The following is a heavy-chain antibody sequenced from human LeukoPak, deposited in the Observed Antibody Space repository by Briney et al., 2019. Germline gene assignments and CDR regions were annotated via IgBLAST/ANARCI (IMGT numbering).Heavy chain of an antibody. V-gene: IGHV3-30*18. CDR3: AKDLVAGRNPGLRNWYYRMDV. CDR2: ISYDGSNK. CDR1: GFTFSSYG. Sequence: GGPLRLSCAASGFTFSSYGMHWVRQAPGKGLEWVAVISYDGSNKYYADSVKGRFTISRDNSKNTLYLQMNSVRAEDPAVYYCAKDLVAGRNPGLRNWYYRMDVWGQGTTVTVSS. D-gene: IGHD4-23*01. J-gene: IGHJ6*02.